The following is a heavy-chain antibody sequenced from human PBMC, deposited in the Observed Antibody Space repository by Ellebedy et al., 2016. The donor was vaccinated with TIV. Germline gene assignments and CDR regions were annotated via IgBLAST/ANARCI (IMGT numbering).Heavy chain of an antibody. Sequence: ASVKVSXXASGGTFSSYAISWVRQAPGQGLEWMGWISVYNGNTNYAQKLQGRVTMTTDTSTSTAYMELRSLRSDDTAVYYCASRSYTFHAFDIWGQGTMVIVSS. D-gene: IGHD2/OR15-2a*01. J-gene: IGHJ3*02. CDR3: ASRSYTFHAFDI. CDR2: ISVYNGNT. CDR1: GGTFSSYA. V-gene: IGHV1-18*01.